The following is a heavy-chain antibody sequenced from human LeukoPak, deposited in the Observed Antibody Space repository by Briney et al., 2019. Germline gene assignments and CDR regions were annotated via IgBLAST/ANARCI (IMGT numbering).Heavy chain of an antibody. D-gene: IGHD3-16*02. Sequence: PGGSLRLSCAGSGFTFSSYWMSWVRQAPGKGLEWVANIKEDGSEKYYVDSLKGRFTISRDNAKNSLYLQMNSLRAEDTAVYYCARDFYLSFAFDIWGQGTMVTVSS. CDR2: IKEDGSEK. J-gene: IGHJ3*02. CDR3: ARDFYLSFAFDI. V-gene: IGHV3-7*01. CDR1: GFTFSSYW.